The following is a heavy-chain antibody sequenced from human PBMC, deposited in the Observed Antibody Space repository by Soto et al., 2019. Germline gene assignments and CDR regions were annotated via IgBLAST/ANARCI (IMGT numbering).Heavy chain of an antibody. V-gene: IGHV1-18*04. D-gene: IGHD3-22*01. Sequence: QIQLVQSAAEVKKPGASVKVSCKTSGYTFVSYGISWVRQAPGQGLEWMGWISPYNGNTNFAQRFRGRVTLTTDTSTDIVYMYLWSLKSDDTAVYYCARDQNFFDSSGYYDHWGQGTLITVSS. J-gene: IGHJ5*02. CDR2: ISPYNGNT. CDR3: ARDQNFFDSSGYYDH. CDR1: GYTFVSYG.